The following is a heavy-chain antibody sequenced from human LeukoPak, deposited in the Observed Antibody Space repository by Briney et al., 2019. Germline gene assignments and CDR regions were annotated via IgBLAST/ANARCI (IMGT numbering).Heavy chain of an antibody. CDR3: ARSKASTAAARPYYFDY. V-gene: IGHV4-4*07. D-gene: IGHD6-6*01. J-gene: IGHJ4*02. CDR2: IYTSGST. Sequence: ETLSLTCTVSGGSISSYYWSWLRQPAGKGLEWIGRIYTSGSTNYNPSLKSRVTMSVDTSKNQFSLKLSSVTAADTAVYYCARSKASTAAARPYYFDYWGQGTLVTVSS. CDR1: GGSISSYY.